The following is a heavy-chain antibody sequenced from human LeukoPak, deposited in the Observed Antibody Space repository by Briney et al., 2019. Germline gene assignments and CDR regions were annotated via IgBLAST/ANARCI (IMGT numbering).Heavy chain of an antibody. V-gene: IGHV3-66*01. Sequence: GGSLRLSCAASGFTVSSSYMSWVRQAPGKGLEWVSVIYSGGRTSYADSVKGRFTISRDNAKNTLYLQMNSLRAEDTAVYYCARLDILTGNYYYFNFWGQGTLVTVSS. CDR3: ARLDILTGNYYYFNF. J-gene: IGHJ4*02. CDR1: GFTVSSSY. CDR2: IYSGGRT. D-gene: IGHD3-9*01.